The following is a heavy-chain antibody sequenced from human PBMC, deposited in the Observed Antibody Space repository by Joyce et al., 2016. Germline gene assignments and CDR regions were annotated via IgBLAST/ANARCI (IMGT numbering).Heavy chain of an antibody. CDR2: VSYSGSA. CDR1: AGSISSSY. D-gene: IGHD1-1*01. J-gene: IGHJ3*02. Sequence: QVHLQESGPGLLKPSETLSLTCTVSAGSISSSYWSWIRHPPGKGLEWLGYVSYSGSAKYKPSLKRRVTMAVDASKTQLSLKLRWVIAADSAVYYCARDLERHDAFDIWGQGTLVTVSS. V-gene: IGHV4-59*01. CDR3: ARDLERHDAFDI.